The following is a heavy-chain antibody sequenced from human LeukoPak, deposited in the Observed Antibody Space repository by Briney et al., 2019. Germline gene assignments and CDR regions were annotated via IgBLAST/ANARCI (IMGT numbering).Heavy chain of an antibody. D-gene: IGHD3-22*01. CDR1: GGTFSSYT. V-gene: IGHV1-69*02. J-gene: IGHJ4*02. CDR3: AIRAKIVVVIIDY. CDR2: IIPILGIA. Sequence: SVKVSCKASGGTFSSYTISWVRQAPGQGLEWMGRIIPILGIANYAQKFQGRVTITADKSTSAAYMELSSLRSEDTAVYYCAIRAKIVVVIIDYWGQGTLVTVSS.